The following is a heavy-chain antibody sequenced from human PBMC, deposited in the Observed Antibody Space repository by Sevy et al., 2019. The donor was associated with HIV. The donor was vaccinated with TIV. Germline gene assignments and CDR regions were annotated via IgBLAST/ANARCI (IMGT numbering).Heavy chain of an antibody. CDR1: GFSFSDYW. J-gene: IGHJ3*01. CDR2: TKHDGSEK. V-gene: IGHV3-7*01. CDR3: VSGGSSTSDF. Sequence: GGSLRLSCAVSGFSFSDYWMSWVRQAPGKGLEWVAKTKHDGSEKYYVDSVKGRFTISRDNSKNSLYLQMNSLRAEDTAGYYCVSGGSSTSDFWGQGTMVTVSS. D-gene: IGHD2-15*01.